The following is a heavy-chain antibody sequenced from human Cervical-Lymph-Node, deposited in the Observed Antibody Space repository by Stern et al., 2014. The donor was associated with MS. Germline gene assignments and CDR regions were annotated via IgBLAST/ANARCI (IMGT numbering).Heavy chain of an antibody. J-gene: IGHJ4*02. Sequence: QVQLVESGAEVKKPGASVKVSCKASGYTFTNTGINWVRLAPGQGPEWMGWVSTYNGNTKYAQKLWGRVTMTTDTSTSTAYMELRSLRSDDTAVYYCARGDDKTSYDYWGQGTLVTVSS. CDR2: VSTYNGNT. D-gene: IGHD1-1*01. CDR3: ARGDDKTSYDY. CDR1: GYTFTNTG. V-gene: IGHV1-18*01.